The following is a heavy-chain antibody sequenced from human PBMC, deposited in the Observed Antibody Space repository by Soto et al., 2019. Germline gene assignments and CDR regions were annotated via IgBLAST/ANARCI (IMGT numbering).Heavy chain of an antibody. D-gene: IGHD2-15*01. V-gene: IGHV1-2*02. J-gene: IGHJ6*02. CDR2: INPNSGGT. Sequence: ASVKVSCKASGYTFTGYYMHWVRQAPGQGLEWMGWINPNSGGTNYAQKFQGRVTMTRDTSISTAYMELSRLRSDDTAVYYCARDHPQYCSGGSCYSNYYYYYGLDVWGQGTTVTVSS. CDR1: GYTFTGYY. CDR3: ARDHPQYCSGGSCYSNYYYYYGLDV.